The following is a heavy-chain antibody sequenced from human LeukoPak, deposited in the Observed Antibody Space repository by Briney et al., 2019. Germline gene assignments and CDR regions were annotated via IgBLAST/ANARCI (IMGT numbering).Heavy chain of an antibody. J-gene: IGHJ6*02. CDR1: GGSISSYY. CDR3: AGYYSNPSYYYYYGMDV. CDR2: IYYSGST. D-gene: IGHD4-4*01. V-gene: IGHV4-59*01. Sequence: SETLSLTCTVPGGSISSYYWSWIRQPPGKGLEWIGYIYYSGSTNYNPSLKSRVTISVDTSKNQFSLKLSSVTAADTAVYYCAGYYSNPSYYYYYGMDVWGQGTTVTVSS.